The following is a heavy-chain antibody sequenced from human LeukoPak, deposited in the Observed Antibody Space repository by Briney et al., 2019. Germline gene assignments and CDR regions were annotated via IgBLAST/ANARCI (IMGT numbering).Heavy chain of an antibody. CDR1: GGTFSSYA. J-gene: IGHJ6*03. V-gene: IGHV1-69*06. CDR2: IIPIFGTA. Sequence: SVKVSCKASGGTFSSYAISWVRQAPGQGLEWMGGIIPIFGTANYAQKFQGRVAITADKPTSTAYMELSSLRSEDTAVYYCATRIAAAGSLHYYYYMDVWGKGTTVTVSS. D-gene: IGHD6-13*01. CDR3: ATRIAAAGSLHYYYYMDV.